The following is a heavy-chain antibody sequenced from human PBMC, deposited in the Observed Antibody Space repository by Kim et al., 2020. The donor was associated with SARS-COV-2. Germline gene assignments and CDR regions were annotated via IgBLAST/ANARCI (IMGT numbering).Heavy chain of an antibody. J-gene: IGHJ4*02. CDR3: ARRTTVTKGTFDY. Sequence: GGSLRLSCAASGFTFSTYIIHWVRQAPGKGLEWVAVISNDGSNKYYADSVKGRFTISRDNSKNTLYLQMNSLRAEDTAVYYCARRTTVTKGTFDYWGQGTLVTVSS. CDR1: GFTFSTYI. D-gene: IGHD4-17*01. CDR2: ISNDGSNK. V-gene: IGHV3-30-3*01.